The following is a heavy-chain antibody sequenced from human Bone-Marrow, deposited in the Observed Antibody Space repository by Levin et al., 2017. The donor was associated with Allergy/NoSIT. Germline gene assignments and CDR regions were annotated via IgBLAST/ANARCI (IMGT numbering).Heavy chain of an antibody. V-gene: IGHV1-2*02. CDR3: ARDPPLYGGDSGSDY. D-gene: IGHD4-23*01. J-gene: IGHJ4*02. Sequence: GESLKISCKASGYVFTAYYIHWVRQAPGQGLEWVGWINPNSGGTGSAEKFQGRGKMNTEPAINTVYVELSGLRSDDTAFYYCARDPPLYGGDSGSDYWGQGTLVTVSS. CDR2: INPNSGGT. CDR1: GYVFTAYY.